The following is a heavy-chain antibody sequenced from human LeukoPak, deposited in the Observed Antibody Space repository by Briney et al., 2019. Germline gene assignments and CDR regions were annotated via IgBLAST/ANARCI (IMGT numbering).Heavy chain of an antibody. Sequence: GGSLRLSCAASGFTFTSYWMHWVRQAPGKGLVWVSRIKGDGSSTNCADSVKGRFTISRDNSKNTLYLQMNSLRAEDTAVYYCAKSSGFYESSGSDWGYGMDVWGRGTTVTVSS. CDR2: IKGDGSST. CDR3: AKSSGFYESSGSDWGYGMDV. CDR1: GFTFTSYW. J-gene: IGHJ6*02. V-gene: IGHV3-74*01. D-gene: IGHD3-22*01.